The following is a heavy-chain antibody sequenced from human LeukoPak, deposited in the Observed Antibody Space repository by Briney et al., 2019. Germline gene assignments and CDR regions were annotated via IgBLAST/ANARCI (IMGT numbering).Heavy chain of an antibody. D-gene: IGHD5-12*01. CDR3: ASPGSGYDHDAFDI. J-gene: IGHJ3*02. CDR2: IRYDGSNK. CDR1: GFTFSSYG. Sequence: PGGSLRLSCAASGFTFSSYGMHWVRQAPGKGLEWVAFIRYDGSNKYYADSVKGRFTISRDNSKNTLYLQMNSLRAEDTAVYYCASPGSGYDHDAFDIWGQGTMVTVSS. V-gene: IGHV3-30*02.